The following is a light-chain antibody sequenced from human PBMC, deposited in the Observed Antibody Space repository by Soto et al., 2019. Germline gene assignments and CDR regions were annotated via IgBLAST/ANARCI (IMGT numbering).Light chain of an antibody. CDR3: LQGNNWPLT. CDR1: QSVSSY. CDR2: DAS. V-gene: IGKV3-11*01. J-gene: IGKJ4*02. Sequence: ASQSVSSYLAWYQQKPGQAPRLLIYDASNRATGIPAMFSGSRSGTDVTGLLSRLAPEDFATYFCLQGNNWPLTSGGGTKVDIK.